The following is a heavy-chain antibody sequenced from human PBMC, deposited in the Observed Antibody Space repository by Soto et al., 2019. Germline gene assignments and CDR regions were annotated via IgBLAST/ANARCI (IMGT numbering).Heavy chain of an antibody. J-gene: IGHJ2*01. D-gene: IGHD1-1*01. CDR2: IIPILGIA. CDR1: GGTFSSYT. Sequence: QVQLVQSGAEVKKPGSSVKVSCKASGGTFSSYTISWVRQAPGQGLEWMGRIIPILGIANYAQKFQGRVTITADKSTSTAYMELSSLRSEDTAVYYCARDRVRTELYWYFDLWGRGTLVTVSS. CDR3: ARDRVRTELYWYFDL. V-gene: IGHV1-69*08.